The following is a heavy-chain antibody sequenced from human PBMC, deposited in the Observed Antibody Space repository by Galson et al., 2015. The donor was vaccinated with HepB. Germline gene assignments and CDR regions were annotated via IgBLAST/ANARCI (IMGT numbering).Heavy chain of an antibody. V-gene: IGHV4-39*07. CDR2: IYYSGST. D-gene: IGHD6-19*01. CDR3: ARDVWVGVQQWHNRRINY. Sequence: LSLTCTVSGGSIGSSSYYWGWIRQPPGKGLEWIGSIYYSGSTYYNPSLKSRVTISVDTSKNQFSLKLSSVTAADTAVYYCARDVWVGVQQWHNRRINYWGQGTLVTVSS. J-gene: IGHJ4*02. CDR1: GGSIGSSSYY.